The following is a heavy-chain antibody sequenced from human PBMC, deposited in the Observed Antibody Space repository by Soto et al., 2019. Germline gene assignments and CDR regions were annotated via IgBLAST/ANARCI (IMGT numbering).Heavy chain of an antibody. CDR3: VTGNFYDQGHFDY. D-gene: IGHD3-22*01. CDR1: GYTFTGYY. Sequence: ASVKVSCKASGYTFTGYYIHWVRQAPGQGLEWMAWISPNSGDTNSAQKFQDRVTMTRDTSISTAYMELSSLRSDDTAVYYCVTGNFYDQGHFDYWGQGTLVTVPS. V-gene: IGHV1-2*02. CDR2: ISPNSGDT. J-gene: IGHJ4*02.